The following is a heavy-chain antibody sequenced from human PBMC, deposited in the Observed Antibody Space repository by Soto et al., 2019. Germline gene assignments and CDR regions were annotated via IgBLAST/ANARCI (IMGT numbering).Heavy chain of an antibody. CDR2: IRSKANSYAT. D-gene: IGHD6-13*01. Sequence: GGSLRLSCAASGFTFSGSAMHWVRQASGKGLEWVGRIRSKANSYATAYAASVKGRFTISRDDSKNTAYLQMNSLKTEDTAVYYCTRLEYSSSVGYWGQGTLVTVSS. V-gene: IGHV3-73*01. J-gene: IGHJ4*02. CDR1: GFTFSGSA. CDR3: TRLEYSSSVGY.